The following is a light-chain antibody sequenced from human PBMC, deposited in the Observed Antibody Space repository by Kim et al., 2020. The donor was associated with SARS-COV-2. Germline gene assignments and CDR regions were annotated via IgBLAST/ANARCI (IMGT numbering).Light chain of an antibody. V-gene: IGKV1-5*03. CDR2: KAS. J-gene: IGKJ2*02. CDR1: QSISSW. Sequence: ASVGDRVTITCRASQSISSWLAWYQQKSGKAPKLLIYKASSLESGVPSRFSGSGSGTEFTLTISSLQPDDFATYYCQQYNSYSPCTFGQGTKLEI. CDR3: QQYNSYSPCT.